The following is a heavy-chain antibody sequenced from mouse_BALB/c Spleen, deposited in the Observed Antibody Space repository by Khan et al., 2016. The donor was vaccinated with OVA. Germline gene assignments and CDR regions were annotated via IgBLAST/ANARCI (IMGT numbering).Heavy chain of an antibody. Sequence: EVELVESGGDLVKPGGSLKLSCVVSGFIFSNYGMSWVRQTPDKRLEWVATISSAGTYTYYPDSVKGRFTISRNNAKNTLYLQMSSLKSEDTAMYYCASHLTGSFAYWGQGTLGTVSA. D-gene: IGHD4-1*01. CDR1: GFIFSNYG. CDR2: ISSAGTYT. V-gene: IGHV5-6*01. J-gene: IGHJ3*01. CDR3: ASHLTGSFAY.